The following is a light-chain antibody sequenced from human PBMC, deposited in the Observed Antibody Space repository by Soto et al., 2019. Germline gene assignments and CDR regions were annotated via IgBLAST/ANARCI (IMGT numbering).Light chain of an antibody. CDR1: QSVSSY. CDR3: QQRSNWPPLT. V-gene: IGKV3-11*01. CDR2: DAS. Sequence: EIVLTQSPATLSLSPGERATLSCRASQSVSSYLAWYQQKPGQAPRLLIYDASNRATSIPARFSGSGSGTDFTLTISSLEPEDFAVYYCQQRSNWPPLTFGGGTKGEIK. J-gene: IGKJ4*01.